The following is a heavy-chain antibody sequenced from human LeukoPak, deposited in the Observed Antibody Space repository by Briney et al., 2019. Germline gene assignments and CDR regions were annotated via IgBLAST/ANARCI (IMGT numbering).Heavy chain of an antibody. Sequence: ASVKVSCKASGYTFTGYYMHWVRQAPGQGLEWMGWINPNSGGTNYAQKFQGRVTMTRDTSISTAYMELSRLRSDDTAVYYCVRDLSAVAGPEGYWGQGTLVTVSS. J-gene: IGHJ4*02. CDR2: INPNSGGT. D-gene: IGHD6-19*01. V-gene: IGHV1-2*02. CDR1: GYTFTGYY. CDR3: VRDLSAVAGPEGY.